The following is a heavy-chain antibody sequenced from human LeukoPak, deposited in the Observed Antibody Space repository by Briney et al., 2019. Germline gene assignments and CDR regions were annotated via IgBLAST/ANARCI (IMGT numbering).Heavy chain of an antibody. CDR3: ARREPQGCSGTSCFAGPVGH. CDR2: ISGTSDYI. CDR1: GFTFSSYS. Sequence: GGSLRLSCAASGFTFSSYSMNWVRQAPGKGLEWVASISGTSDYIYYADSVKGRFTISRDDGQNSLYLQMNSLRAEDTAVYYCARREPQGCSGTSCFAGPVGHWGQGTLVTVSS. J-gene: IGHJ4*02. V-gene: IGHV3-21*04. D-gene: IGHD2-2*01.